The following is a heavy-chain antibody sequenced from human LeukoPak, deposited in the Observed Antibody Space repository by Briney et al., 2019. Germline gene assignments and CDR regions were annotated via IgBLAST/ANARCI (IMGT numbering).Heavy chain of an antibody. CDR3: ARGRDEAFDY. CDR2: IYHSGST. CDR1: GGSISSGGYS. V-gene: IGHV4-30-2*01. J-gene: IGHJ4*02. Sequence: SETLPLTCAVSGGSISSGGYSWSWIRQPPGKGLEWIGYIYHSGSTYYNPSLESRVTISVDRSKNQFSLKLSSVTAADTAVYYCARGRDEAFDYWGQGTLVTVSS.